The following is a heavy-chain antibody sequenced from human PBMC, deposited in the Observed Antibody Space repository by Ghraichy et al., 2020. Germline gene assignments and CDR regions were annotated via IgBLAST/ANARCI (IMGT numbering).Heavy chain of an antibody. CDR1: GFTFTDAW. D-gene: IGHD3-10*01. CDR2: IYSKTDGGTT. V-gene: IGHV3-15*01. CDR3: TTDQAHGSGRHFDY. J-gene: IGHJ4*02. Sequence: GGSLRLSCAASGFTFTDAWMSWVRQAPGKALEWVGRIYSKTDGGTTEYAAPVKGRFNISRDDSKNTLYLQMNSLKTEDTAVYYCTTDQAHGSGRHFDYWGQGTLVTVSS.